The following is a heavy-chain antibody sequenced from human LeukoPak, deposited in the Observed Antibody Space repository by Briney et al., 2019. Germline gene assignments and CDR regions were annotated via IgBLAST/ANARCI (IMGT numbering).Heavy chain of an antibody. CDR2: ISGSGGST. Sequence: GGSLRLSCAASGFTFSSYGMSWVRQAPGKGLEWVSAISGSGGSTYYADSVKGRFTISRDNSKNTLYLQMNSLRAEDTAVYYCARLRGGYSSSWYYFDYWGQGTLVTVSS. CDR1: GFTFSSYG. V-gene: IGHV3-23*01. J-gene: IGHJ4*02. D-gene: IGHD6-13*01. CDR3: ARLRGGYSSSWYYFDY.